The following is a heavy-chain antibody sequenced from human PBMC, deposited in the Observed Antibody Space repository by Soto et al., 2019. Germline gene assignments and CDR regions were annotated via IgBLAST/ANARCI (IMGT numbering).Heavy chain of an antibody. D-gene: IGHD1-26*01. J-gene: IGHJ5*02. CDR2: IYPGDSDT. Sequence: PGESLKISCKGSGYSFTNYWIGWVRQMPGKGLEWMGIIYPGDSDTRYSPSFQGQVTISADKSITTAYLQWSRLKASDTAIYYCARCASSGSLDWFDPWGQGTLVTVSS. CDR3: ARCASSGSLDWFDP. V-gene: IGHV5-51*01. CDR1: GYSFTNYW.